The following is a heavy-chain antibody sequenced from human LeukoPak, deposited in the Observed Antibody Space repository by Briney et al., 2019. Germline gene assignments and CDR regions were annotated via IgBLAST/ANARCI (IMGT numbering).Heavy chain of an antibody. J-gene: IGHJ4*02. CDR1: GFTFSSYA. CDR3: ASGGYCSSTSCYEDY. Sequence: GGSLRLSCAASGFTFSSYAMSWVRQAPGKGLEWVSAISGSGGSTYYADSVKGRFAISRDNSKNTLYLHMNSLRAEDTAVYYCASGGYCSSTSCYEDYWGQGTLVTVSS. D-gene: IGHD2-2*01. CDR2: ISGSGGST. V-gene: IGHV3-23*01.